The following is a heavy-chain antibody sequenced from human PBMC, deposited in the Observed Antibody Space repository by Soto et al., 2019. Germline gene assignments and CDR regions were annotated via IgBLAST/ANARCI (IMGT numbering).Heavy chain of an antibody. D-gene: IGHD2-8*01. CDR2: ISGSGSST. Sequence: EVQVLDSGGGLVQPGGSLRLSCAASGFTLSNYAMNWVRQAPGKGLEWVSAISGSGSSTYYADSVKGRFTISRDNSKNALDLQMNSLGGEDTAVYYCAKGTRYCIKGVCVVMDYWCQGTLVTVSS. J-gene: IGHJ4*02. V-gene: IGHV3-23*01. CDR3: AKGTRYCIKGVCVVMDY. CDR1: GFTLSNYA.